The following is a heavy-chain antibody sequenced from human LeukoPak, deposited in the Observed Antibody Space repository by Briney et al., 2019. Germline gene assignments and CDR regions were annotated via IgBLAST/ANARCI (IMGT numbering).Heavy chain of an antibody. CDR2: INPSGGST. Sequence: GASVKVSCKLSGYTLTSYYMHWVRQAPGQGLEWMGIINPSGGSTSSAQKFQGRVTMTRDTSTSTVYMELSSLRSEDTAVYYCAREWVSGYYYGMDVWGQGTTVTVSS. J-gene: IGHJ6*02. CDR3: AREWVSGYYYGMDV. V-gene: IGHV1-46*01. D-gene: IGHD1-26*01. CDR1: GYTLTSYY.